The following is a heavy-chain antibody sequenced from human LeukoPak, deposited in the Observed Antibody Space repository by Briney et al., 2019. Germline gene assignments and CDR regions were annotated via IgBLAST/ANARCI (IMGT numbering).Heavy chain of an antibody. CDR2: ISSSSSTI. CDR1: GFTFSRYW. V-gene: IGHV3-48*01. Sequence: TGGSLRLSCAASGFTFSRYWMSWVRQAPGKGLEWVSYISSSSSTIYYADSVKGRFTISRDNAKNSLYLQMNSLRAEDTAVYYCATWGYDAFDIWGQGTMVTVSS. CDR3: ATWGYDAFDI. D-gene: IGHD7-27*01. J-gene: IGHJ3*02.